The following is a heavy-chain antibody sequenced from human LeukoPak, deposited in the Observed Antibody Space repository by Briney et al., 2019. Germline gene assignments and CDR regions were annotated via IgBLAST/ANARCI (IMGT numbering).Heavy chain of an antibody. J-gene: IGHJ6*02. Sequence: GSLRLSCAASGFTFSSYAMRWVRQAPGKGLEWVSAISGSGGSTYYADSVKGRFTISRDNSKNTLYLQMNSLRAEDTAVYYCAKDQGNPRIAAPQYYYYYGMDVWGQGTTVTVSS. CDR2: ISGSGGST. CDR1: GFTFSSYA. CDR3: AKDQGNPRIAAPQYYYYYGMDV. V-gene: IGHV3-23*01. D-gene: IGHD6-13*01.